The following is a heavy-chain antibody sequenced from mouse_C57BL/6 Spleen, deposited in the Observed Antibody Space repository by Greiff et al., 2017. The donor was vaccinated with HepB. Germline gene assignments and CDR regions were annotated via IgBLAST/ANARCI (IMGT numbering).Heavy chain of an antibody. CDR3: ARQSGYFDY. J-gene: IGHJ2*01. CDR2: IDPSDSYT. Sequence: LVESGAELVKPGASVKLSCKASGYTFTSYWMQWVKQRPGQGLEWIGEIDPSDSYTNYNQKFKGKATLTVDTSSSTAYMQLSSLTSEDSAVYYCARQSGYFDYWGQGTTLTVSS. V-gene: IGHV1-50*01. CDR1: GYTFTSYW.